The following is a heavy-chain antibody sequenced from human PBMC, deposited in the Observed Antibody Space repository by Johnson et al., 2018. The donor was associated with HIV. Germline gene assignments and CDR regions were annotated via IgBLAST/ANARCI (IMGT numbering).Heavy chain of an antibody. D-gene: IGHD2-15*01. Sequence: MQLVESGGGEVQPGRSLRLSCAASGFTFSGYGMHWVRQAPGKGLEWVSYISSSGSTIYYADSVKGRFTISRDNYKNTLYLQMSSVRPEDTAVYYCARDLAPRPPARLDVFDVWGQGTMVTVS. CDR2: ISSSGSTI. CDR1: GFTFSGYG. V-gene: IGHV3-48*01. J-gene: IGHJ3*01. CDR3: ARDLAPRPPARLDVFDV.